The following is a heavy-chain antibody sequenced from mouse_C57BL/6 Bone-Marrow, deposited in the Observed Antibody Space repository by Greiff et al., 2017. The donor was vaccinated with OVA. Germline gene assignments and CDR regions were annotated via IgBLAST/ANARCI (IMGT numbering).Heavy chain of an antibody. CDR1: GFYLTSYG. Sequence: QVQLQQSGPGLVAPSQRLSITCTVSGFYLTSYGVSWVRQPPGQGLEWLGVIWGDGSTNYHAALIARLSISKDNSKSQVFLKLNSLQSDDTATYYCATTTVVATDYWGQGTTLTVSS. J-gene: IGHJ2*01. D-gene: IGHD1-1*01. CDR2: IWGDGST. V-gene: IGHV2-3*01. CDR3: ATTTVVATDY.